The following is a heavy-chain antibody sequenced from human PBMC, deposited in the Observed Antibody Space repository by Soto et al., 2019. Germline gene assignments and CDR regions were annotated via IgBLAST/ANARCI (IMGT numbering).Heavy chain of an antibody. CDR3: AREYSYDSWSGAFDI. CDR1: GYTFTSYG. V-gene: IGHV1-18*01. D-gene: IGHD3-22*01. J-gene: IGHJ3*02. CDR2: ISAYNGNT. Sequence: QVQLVQSGAEVKKPGASVKVSCKASGYTFTSYGISWVRQAPGQGLEWMGWISAYNGNTNYAQKLQGRVTMTTDTSTSTAYMELRRLRSDETAVYYCAREYSYDSWSGAFDIWGQGTMVTVSS.